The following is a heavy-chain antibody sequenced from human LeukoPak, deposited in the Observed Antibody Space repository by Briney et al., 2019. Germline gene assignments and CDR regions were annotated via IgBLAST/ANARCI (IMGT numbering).Heavy chain of an antibody. CDR3: AKGRFSPDY. V-gene: IGHV3-23*01. Sequence: PGGSLRLSCAASGFTVSSNYMSWVRQAPGKGLEWVSAISGSGGSTYYADSVKGRFTISRDNPKNTLYLQMNSLRAEDTAVYYCAKGRFSPDYWGQGTLVTVSS. CDR2: ISGSGGST. CDR1: GFTVSSNY. J-gene: IGHJ4*02.